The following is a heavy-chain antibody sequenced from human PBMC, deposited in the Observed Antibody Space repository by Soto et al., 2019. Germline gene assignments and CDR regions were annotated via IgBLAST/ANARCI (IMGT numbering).Heavy chain of an antibody. V-gene: IGHV3-23*01. CDR1: GFTFSSYA. Sequence: GGSLRLSCAASGFTFSSYAMSWVRQAPGKGLEWVSAISGSGGSTYYADSVKGRFTISRDNSKNTLYLQMNSLRAEDTAVYYCAMIYDYIWGSYREDAFDIWGQGTMVTVS. J-gene: IGHJ3*02. CDR3: AMIYDYIWGSYREDAFDI. CDR2: ISGSGGST. D-gene: IGHD3-16*02.